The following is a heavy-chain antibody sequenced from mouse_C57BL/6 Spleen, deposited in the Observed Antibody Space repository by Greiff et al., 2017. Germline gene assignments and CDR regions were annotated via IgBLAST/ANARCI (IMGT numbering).Heavy chain of an antibody. CDR3: ARLWDPSY. CDR1: GYTFTSYW. CDR2: IDPSDSYT. V-gene: IGHV1-50*01. Sequence: QVQLQQPGAELVKPGASVKLSCKASGYTFTSYWMQWVKQRPGQGLEWIGEIDPSDSYTNYNQKFKGKATLTVDTSASTAYMQLSSLTSEDSAVYYCARLWDPSYWGQGTLVTVSA. J-gene: IGHJ3*01. D-gene: IGHD4-1*01.